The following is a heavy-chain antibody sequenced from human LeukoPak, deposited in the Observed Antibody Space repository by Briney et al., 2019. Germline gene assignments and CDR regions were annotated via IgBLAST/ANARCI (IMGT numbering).Heavy chain of an antibody. J-gene: IGHJ4*02. CDR2: TRNKPNSYTT. V-gene: IGHV3-72*01. CDR1: GFTFSDHY. Sequence: PGGSLRLSCAASGFTFSDHYVDWVRQAPGKGLEWVGRTRNKPNSYTTEYAPSVKGRFTISRDDSKNLVYLQMSSLKSEDTAIYYCTRDESALWGQGTLATVSS. CDR3: TRDESAL.